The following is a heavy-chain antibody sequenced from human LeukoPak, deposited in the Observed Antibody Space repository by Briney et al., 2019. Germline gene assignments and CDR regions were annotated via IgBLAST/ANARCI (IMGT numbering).Heavy chain of an antibody. Sequence: GGSLRLSCAASGFTFSSYAMSWVRQAPGKGLEWVSAISGSGGSTYYADSVKGRFTISRDNSKNTLYLQMNSLRAEDTAVYYCARDREVVVTMALDYWGQGTLVTVSS. CDR1: GFTFSSYA. J-gene: IGHJ4*02. V-gene: IGHV3-23*01. CDR2: ISGSGGST. D-gene: IGHD3-22*01. CDR3: ARDREVVVTMALDY.